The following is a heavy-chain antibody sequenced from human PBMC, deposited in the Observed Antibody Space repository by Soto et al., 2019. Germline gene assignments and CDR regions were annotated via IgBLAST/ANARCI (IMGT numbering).Heavy chain of an antibody. CDR1: GFTFTDSA. CDR2: IRNKVNTYAT. Sequence: EVQLVESGGGLVQPGGSLKLSCAASGFTFTDSAIHWVRQASGKGPEWVGRIRNKVNTYATAYAASVKGRFTISRDDATGTTYLQMKSLKTEDTAVYYCSRRRDCTATDHLDYWGQGTLVTVSS. V-gene: IGHV3-73*02. CDR3: SRRRDCTATDHLDY. D-gene: IGHD2-21*01. J-gene: IGHJ4*02.